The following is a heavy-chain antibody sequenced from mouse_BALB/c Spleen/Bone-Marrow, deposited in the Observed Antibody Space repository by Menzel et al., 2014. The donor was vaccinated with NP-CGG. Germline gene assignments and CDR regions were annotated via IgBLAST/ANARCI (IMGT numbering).Heavy chain of an antibody. D-gene: IGHD1-1*01. CDR1: GFSLTSYG. V-gene: IGHV2-9*02. CDR2: IWAGGST. CDR3: ARGYYGSLYAMDD. Sequence: VKVVESGPGLVAPSPSLSITCTVSGFSLTSYGVHWVRQPPGKGLEWLGVIWAGGSTNYNSALMSRLSISKDNSKSQVFLKMNSLQTDDMAMYYCARGYYGSLYAMDDWGQATPVTVSS. J-gene: IGHJ4*01.